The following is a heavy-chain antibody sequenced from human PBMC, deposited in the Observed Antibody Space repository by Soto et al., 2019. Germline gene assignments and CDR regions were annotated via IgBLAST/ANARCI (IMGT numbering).Heavy chain of an antibody. V-gene: IGHV3-21*01. Sequence: GGSLRLSCAASGFTFSSFTMHWVRQAPGKGLQWVSSITTSSAYIYYADSVKGRFTISRDNAKNSLYLQMNSLGADDSAVYYCARERWERNWFDPWGQGT. CDR1: GFTFSSFT. CDR2: ITTSSAYI. CDR3: ARERWERNWFDP. J-gene: IGHJ5*02. D-gene: IGHD1-26*01.